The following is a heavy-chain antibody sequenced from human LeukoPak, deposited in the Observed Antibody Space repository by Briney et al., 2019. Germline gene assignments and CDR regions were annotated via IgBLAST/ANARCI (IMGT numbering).Heavy chain of an antibody. CDR2: INHSGST. V-gene: IGHV4-34*01. CDR1: GGSFSGYY. J-gene: IGHJ5*02. Sequence: SETLSLPCAVYGGSFSGYYWSWIRQPPGKGLEWIGEINHSGSTNYNPSLKSRVTISVDTSKNQFSLKLSSVTAADTAVYYCARGINYDFWSGYYKVRWFDPWGQGTLVTVSS. CDR3: ARGINYDFWSGYYKVRWFDP. D-gene: IGHD3-3*01.